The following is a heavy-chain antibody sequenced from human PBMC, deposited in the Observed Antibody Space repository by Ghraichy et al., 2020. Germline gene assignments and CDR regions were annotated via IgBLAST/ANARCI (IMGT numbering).Heavy chain of an antibody. CDR3: ARGAASASHYFDY. V-gene: IGHV4-4*07. CDR1: GGSFSSYY. J-gene: IGHJ4*02. D-gene: IGHD1-26*01. CDR2: IYPSGTP. Sequence: SQTLSLTCTVSGGSFSSYYWSWIRQPAGKGLEWIGRIYPSGTPNYNPSLRSRLTMSVDTFKNQFSLNVRSVTAADTAVYYCARGAASASHYFDYWGQGTLVTVSS.